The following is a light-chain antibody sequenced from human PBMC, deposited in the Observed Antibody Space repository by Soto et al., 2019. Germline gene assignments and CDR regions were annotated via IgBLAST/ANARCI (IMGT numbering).Light chain of an antibody. Sequence: EIVLTQSPGTLSLSPGERATLSCRASQSVSNRYLAWYQQKPGQAPRLLIYGASTRATGVPYRFSGSGSGTDFTLTISRLEPEDFAVYYFHHFCDSYTFGQGTKLEIK. V-gene: IGKV3-20*01. CDR3: HHFCDSYT. CDR2: GAS. CDR1: QSVSNRY. J-gene: IGKJ2*01.